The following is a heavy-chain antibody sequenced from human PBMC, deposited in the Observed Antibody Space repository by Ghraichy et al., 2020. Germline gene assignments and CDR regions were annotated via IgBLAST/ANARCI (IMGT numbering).Heavy chain of an antibody. CDR2: IYHSGST. Sequence: SETLSLTCAVSGGSISSGSYSWSWIRQPPGKGLEWIGYIYHSGSTYYNPSLKSRVTISVDRSKNQFSLKLSSVTAADTAVYYCARMLYRDYFDYWGQGTLVTVSS. D-gene: IGHD2-8*01. CDR3: ARMLYRDYFDY. V-gene: IGHV4-30-2*01. CDR1: GGSISSGSYS. J-gene: IGHJ4*02.